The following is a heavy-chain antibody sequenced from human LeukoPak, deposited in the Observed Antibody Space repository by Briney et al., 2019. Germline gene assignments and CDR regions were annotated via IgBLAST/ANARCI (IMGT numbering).Heavy chain of an antibody. V-gene: IGHV3-30*18. CDR2: KSNAGTSE. CDR1: GFTFSTYG. Sequence: GGSLRLSCAASGFTFSTYGMLWVRQAPGKGLEWVAVKSNAGTSEYYADSVKGRFTISRDNSKNTLYLQMNSLRIEDTAVYFCAKDGPTSACGGDCYAGGLDVWGQGTTVTVSS. D-gene: IGHD2-21*02. J-gene: IGHJ6*02. CDR3: AKDGPTSACGGDCYAGGLDV.